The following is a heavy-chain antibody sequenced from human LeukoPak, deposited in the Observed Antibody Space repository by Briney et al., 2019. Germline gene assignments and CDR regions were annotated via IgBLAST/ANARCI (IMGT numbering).Heavy chain of an antibody. CDR1: GGSISTSNYY. Sequence: ASETLSLTCTVSGGSISTSNYYWGWIRQPPGKGLEWIGYIYYSGSTNYNPSLKSRVTISVDTSKNQFSLKLSSVTAADTAVYYCARYSGYVGLRYWGQGTLVTVSS. V-gene: IGHV4-61*05. J-gene: IGHJ4*02. D-gene: IGHD5-12*01. CDR2: IYYSGST. CDR3: ARYSGYVGLRY.